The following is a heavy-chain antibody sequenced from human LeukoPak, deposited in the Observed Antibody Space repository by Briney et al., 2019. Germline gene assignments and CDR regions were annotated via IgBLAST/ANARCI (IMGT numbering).Heavy chain of an antibody. D-gene: IGHD7-27*01. V-gene: IGHV4-39*01. CDR3: ARHPWVGKWFDP. CDR2: IYYSGST. J-gene: IGHJ5*02. CDR1: GGSISSSSDY. Sequence: PSETLSLTCTVSGGSISSSSDYWGWIRQPPGKGLEWIGSIYYSGSTNYNPSLKSRVTISVDTSKNQFSLKLSSVTAADTAVYYCARHPWVGKWFDPWGQGTLVTVSS.